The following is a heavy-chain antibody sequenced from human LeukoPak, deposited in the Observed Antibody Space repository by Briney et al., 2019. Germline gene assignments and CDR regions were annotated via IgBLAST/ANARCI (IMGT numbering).Heavy chain of an antibody. CDR1: GGSVSGGNYY. CDR3: ARTGSTGGY. V-gene: IGHV4-61*01. Sequence: PSETLSLTCTVSGGSVSGGNYYCSWIRQSPGKGLEWIGCIHYSGSTVYNPSLKSRVTMSIDTSKNQFSLNLSSVTAADTAVYYCARTGSTGGYWGQGTLVTVSS. J-gene: IGHJ4*02. D-gene: IGHD1-1*01. CDR2: IHYSGST.